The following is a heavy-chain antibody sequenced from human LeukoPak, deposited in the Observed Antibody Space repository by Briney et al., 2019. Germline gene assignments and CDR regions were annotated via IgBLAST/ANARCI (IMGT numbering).Heavy chain of an antibody. D-gene: IGHD4/OR15-4a*01. CDR1: GFTFSSYA. V-gene: IGHV3-64*01. CDR3: ARVAVLHYFDY. J-gene: IGHJ4*02. Sequence: GSLRLSCAASGFTFSSYAMHWVRQAPGKGLEYVSAISSNGGSTYYANSVKGRFTISRDNSKNTLYLQMGSLRAEDMAVYYCARVAVLHYFDYWGQGTLVTVSS. CDR2: ISSNGGST.